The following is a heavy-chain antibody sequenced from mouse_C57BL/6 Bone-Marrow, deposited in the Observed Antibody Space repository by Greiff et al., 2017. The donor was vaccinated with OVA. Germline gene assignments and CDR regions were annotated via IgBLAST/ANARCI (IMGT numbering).Heavy chain of an antibody. V-gene: IGHV1-53*01. CDR2: INPSNGGT. CDR3: ARLPRYAY. J-gene: IGHJ3*01. CDR1: GYPFTSYW. Sequence: QVHVKQPGTELVKPGASVKLSCKASGYPFTSYWMHWVKQRPGPGLEWIGNINPSNGGTNSNEKFKSKATLTVDKASSTAYMQLSSLTSEDSAVYYFARLPRYAYWGQGTLVTVSA.